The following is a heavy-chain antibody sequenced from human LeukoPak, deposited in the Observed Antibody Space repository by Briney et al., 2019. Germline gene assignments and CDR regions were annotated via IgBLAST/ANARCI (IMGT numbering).Heavy chain of an antibody. CDR1: GFTFDDYG. CDR3: ARSSTGRPYYYYYMDV. Sequence: PGGSLRLSCAASGFTFDDYGMSWVRQAPGKGLEWVSGINWNGGSTGYADSVKGRFTISRDNAKNSLYLQMNSLRAEDTALYYCARSSTGRPYYYYYMDVWGKGTTVTVSS. V-gene: IGHV3-20*04. CDR2: INWNGGST. D-gene: IGHD2-2*01. J-gene: IGHJ6*03.